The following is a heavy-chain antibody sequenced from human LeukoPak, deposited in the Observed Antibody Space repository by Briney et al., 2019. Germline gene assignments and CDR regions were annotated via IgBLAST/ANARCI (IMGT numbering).Heavy chain of an antibody. CDR2: INPNSGGT. D-gene: IGHD1-14*01. J-gene: IGHJ3*02. CDR1: GYIFTDYY. Sequence: ASVKVSCKASGYIFTDYYMHWVRQAPGQELGWMGRINPNSGGTNYAQKLQGRVTMTTDTSTSTAYMELRSLRSDDTAVYYCARFRYKGAFDIWGQGTMVTVSS. CDR3: ARFRYKGAFDI. V-gene: IGHV1/OR15-1*04.